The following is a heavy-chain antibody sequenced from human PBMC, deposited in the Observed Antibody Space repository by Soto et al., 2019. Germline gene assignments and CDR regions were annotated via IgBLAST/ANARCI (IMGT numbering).Heavy chain of an antibody. D-gene: IGHD1-1*01. CDR1: GGTFSSYT. V-gene: IGHV1-69*02. CDR3: ASAGSEYKFDY. CDR2: IIPILGIA. Sequence: SVKVSCKASGGTFSSYTISWVRQAPGQGLEWMGRIIPILGIANYAQKFQGRVTITADKSTSTAYMELSSLRSEDTAVYYCASAGSEYKFDYWGQGTLVTVSS. J-gene: IGHJ4*02.